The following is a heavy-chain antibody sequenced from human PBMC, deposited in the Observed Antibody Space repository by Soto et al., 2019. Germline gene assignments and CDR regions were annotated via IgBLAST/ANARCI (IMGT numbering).Heavy chain of an antibody. D-gene: IGHD1-26*01. Sequence: GGSLRLSCAASGFTFSSYWMHWVRQAPGKGLVWVSRINSDGSSTSYADSVKGRFTISRDNAKNTLYLQMNSLRAEDTAVYYCAREMRSGSYPALGPVAYWGQGTLVTVSS. CDR3: AREMRSGSYPALGPVAY. J-gene: IGHJ4*02. CDR1: GFTFSSYW. CDR2: INSDGSST. V-gene: IGHV3-74*01.